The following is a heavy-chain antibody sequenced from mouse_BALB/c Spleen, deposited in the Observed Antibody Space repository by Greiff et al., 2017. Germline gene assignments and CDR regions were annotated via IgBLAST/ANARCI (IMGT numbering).Heavy chain of an antibody. D-gene: IGHD2-14*01. Sequence: DVMLVESGGGLVKLGGSLKLSCAASGFTFSSYYMSWVRQTPEKRLELVAAINSNGGSTYYPDTVKGRFTISRDNAKNTLYLQMSSLKSEDTALYYCARGGGYDGTWFAYWGQGTLVTVSA. CDR2: INSNGGST. CDR1: GFTFSSYY. CDR3: ARGGGYDGTWFAY. V-gene: IGHV5-6-2*01. J-gene: IGHJ3*01.